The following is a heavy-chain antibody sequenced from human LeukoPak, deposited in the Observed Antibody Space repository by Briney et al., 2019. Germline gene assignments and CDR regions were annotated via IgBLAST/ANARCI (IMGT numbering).Heavy chain of an antibody. D-gene: IGHD2-2*01. CDR3: ARVDCSSTSCPTPVYYYSYGMDV. V-gene: IGHV1-46*01. CDR2: INPSGGST. Sequence: ASVKVSCKASGYTFTGYYMHWVRQAPGQGLEWMGIINPSGGSTSYAQKFQGRVTMTRDTSTSTVYMELSSLRSEDTAVYYCARVDCSSTSCPTPVYYYSYGMDVWGQGTTVTVSS. CDR1: GYTFTGYY. J-gene: IGHJ6*02.